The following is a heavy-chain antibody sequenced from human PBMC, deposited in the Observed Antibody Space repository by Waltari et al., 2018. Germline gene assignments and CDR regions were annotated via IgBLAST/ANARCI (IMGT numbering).Heavy chain of an antibody. J-gene: IGHJ4*02. V-gene: IGHV1-69*01. Sequence: QVQLVQSGAEVKKPGSSVQVSCKASGDPFSNYAISWVRQAPGQGLEWMGGIVPIYVTPHYAQRVKGRVTITADDSTSTVHMELSSLTSEDTAMYYCARGYSRDGYNSGLAYWGQGSLVTVSS. CDR2: IVPIYVTP. D-gene: IGHD5-12*01. CDR3: ARGYSRDGYNSGLAY. CDR1: GDPFSNYA.